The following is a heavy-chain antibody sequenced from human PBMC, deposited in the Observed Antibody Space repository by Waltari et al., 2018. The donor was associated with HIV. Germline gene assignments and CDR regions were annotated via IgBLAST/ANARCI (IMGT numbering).Heavy chain of an antibody. J-gene: IGHJ4*02. CDR3: ARLRFHSLYYFDS. V-gene: IGHV4-39*01. CDR1: GASISSSSYY. D-gene: IGHD3-16*01. Sequence: QLHLQESGPGLVKPSETLSLTCSVSGASISSSSYYWAWIRQPPGKGLEWIGAIYYSGTPYYNPSVKSRVSASLDASKNELSLKLTSVTAIDTALYYCARLRFHSLYYFDSWGPGILVTVSS. CDR2: IYYSGTP.